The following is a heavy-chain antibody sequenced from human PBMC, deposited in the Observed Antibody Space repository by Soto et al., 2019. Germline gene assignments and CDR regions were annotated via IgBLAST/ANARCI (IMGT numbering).Heavy chain of an antibody. D-gene: IGHD3-9*01. J-gene: IGHJ4*02. CDR3: ARHRGYYDILTGYYTDLNFDS. CDR2: IYYSGST. Sequence: PSETLSLTCTVSGGSISSSSYYWGWIRQPPGKGLEWIGSIYYSGSTSYNPSLKSRVTISADTSKNQFSLRLSSVTAADTAVYYCARHRGYYDILTGYYTDLNFDSWGQGALVTVSS. CDR1: GGSISSSSYY. V-gene: IGHV4-39*01.